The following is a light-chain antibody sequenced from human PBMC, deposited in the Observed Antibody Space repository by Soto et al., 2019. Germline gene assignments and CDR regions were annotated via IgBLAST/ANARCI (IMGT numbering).Light chain of an antibody. J-gene: IGLJ1*01. CDR3: GSYTSGSLRV. CDR1: SSDVGGYNY. Sequence: QSALTQPASVSGSAGQSITISCTGTSSDVGGYNYVSWYQHHPGKAPKLLIYEVSYRPSGVSDRFSGSKSANTASLTISGLQAEDEADYYCGSYTSGSLRVFGTGTKVTVL. V-gene: IGLV2-14*01. CDR2: EVS.